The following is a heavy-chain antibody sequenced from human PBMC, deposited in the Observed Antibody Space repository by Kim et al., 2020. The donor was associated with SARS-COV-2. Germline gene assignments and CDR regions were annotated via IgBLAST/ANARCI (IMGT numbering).Heavy chain of an antibody. Sequence: ASVKVSCKASGYTFNSYYMHWVRQAPGQGLEWMGRIDPPSGTTTSAQRFEGRLTMTRDRSTETVYMELSSLTSDDTAVYYCASFDLERAAFAIWGQGTVV. CDR1: GYTFNSYY. V-gene: IGHV1-46*02. D-gene: IGHD1-1*01. CDR3: ASFDLERAAFAI. CDR2: IDPPSGTT. J-gene: IGHJ3*02.